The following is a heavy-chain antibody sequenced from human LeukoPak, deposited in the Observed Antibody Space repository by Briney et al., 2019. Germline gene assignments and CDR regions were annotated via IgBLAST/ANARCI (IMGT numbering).Heavy chain of an antibody. CDR3: ARHPPKGLQKAFDI. D-gene: IGHD4-11*01. CDR1: GGSISSYY. Sequence: SETLSLTCTVSGGSISSYYWSWIRQPPGKGLEWIGYIYYSGSTNYNPSLKSRVTISVDTSKNQFSLKLSSVTAADTAVYYCARHPPKGLQKAFDIWGQGTMVTVSS. CDR2: IYYSGST. J-gene: IGHJ3*02. V-gene: IGHV4-59*08.